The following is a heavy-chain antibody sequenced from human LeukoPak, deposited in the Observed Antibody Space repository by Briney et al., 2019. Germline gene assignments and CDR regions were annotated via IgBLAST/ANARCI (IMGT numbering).Heavy chain of an antibody. J-gene: IGHJ6*04. CDR1: GFTFSNAW. V-gene: IGHV3-15*01. CDR3: LPGAYYGMDV. D-gene: IGHD2-2*01. CDR2: IKSKTDGGTT. Sequence: GGSLRLSCAASGFTFSNAWMSWVRQAPGKGLEWVGRIKSKTDGGTTDYAAPVKGRFTISRDDSKNTLYLQMNSLKTEDIAVYYCLPGAYYGMDVWGKGTTVTVSS.